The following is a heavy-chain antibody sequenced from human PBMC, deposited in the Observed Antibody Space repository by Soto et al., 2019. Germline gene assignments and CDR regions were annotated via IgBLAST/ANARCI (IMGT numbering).Heavy chain of an antibody. CDR1: GYTFTSYA. Sequence: QVQVVQSGAEVKKPGASVKVSCKASGYTFTSYAMHWVRQAPGQRLEWMGWINAGNGNTKYSQKCQGRVTITRDTAASTAYMELSSLRSEDTAVYYCARDTPPSDGWGQGTTVTVSS. J-gene: IGHJ6*02. CDR2: INAGNGNT. CDR3: ARDTPPSDG. V-gene: IGHV1-3*01.